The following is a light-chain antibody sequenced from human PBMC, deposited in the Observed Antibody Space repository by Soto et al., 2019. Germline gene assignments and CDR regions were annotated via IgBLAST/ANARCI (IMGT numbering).Light chain of an antibody. Sequence: DIQMTQSPSSLSASVGDRVTITCRASQTISSYLCWYQQKPGKAPKLLIYAASSLQSGVPSRFSGSGSGTDFTLTISSLQPEDFATYYCQQNYTSPPAFGGGTKVEIK. CDR1: QTISSY. V-gene: IGKV1-39*01. CDR3: QQNYTSPPA. CDR2: AAS. J-gene: IGKJ4*01.